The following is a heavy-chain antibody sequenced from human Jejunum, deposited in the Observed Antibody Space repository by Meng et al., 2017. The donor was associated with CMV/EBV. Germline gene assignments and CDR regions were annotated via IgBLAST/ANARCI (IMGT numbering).Heavy chain of an antibody. CDR1: GGSLYTENYY. D-gene: IGHD2-21*01. CDR3: ACRDYYYYSMNV. CDR2: IYYSGST. V-gene: IGHV4-39*07. Sequence: VSGGSLYTENYYWAWIRQPPGKTLEWIGSIYYSGSTNYDPSLKSRVAISADTSKNQFSLKLNSVTAADTAVYYCACRDYYYYSMNVWGQGTTVTVSS. J-gene: IGHJ6*02.